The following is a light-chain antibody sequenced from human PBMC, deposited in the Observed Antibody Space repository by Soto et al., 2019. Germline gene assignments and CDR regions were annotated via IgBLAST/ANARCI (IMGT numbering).Light chain of an antibody. J-gene: IGLJ3*02. CDR2: DNN. V-gene: IGLV1-51*01. Sequence: QSVLTQPPSVSAAPGQKVTISCSGITSNIGINYVSWYQQVPGTAPKLLIYDNNKRPSGIPDRFSGSKSGTSATLGITGLQTGDEADYYCGTWDSSLSTGVFGGGTKLTVL. CDR3: GTWDSSLSTGV. CDR1: TSNIGINY.